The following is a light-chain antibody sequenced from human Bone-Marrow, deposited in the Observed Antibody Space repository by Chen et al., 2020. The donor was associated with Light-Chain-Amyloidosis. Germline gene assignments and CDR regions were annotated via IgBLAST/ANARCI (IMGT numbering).Light chain of an antibody. Sequence: YELTQPPSASVSPGQTARLTCSGDDLPTKYAYWYQQKPGQAPVLVIHRDTERPSGISERFSGSSSGTTATLTISGVQAEDEADYHCQSADSSGTYEVIFGGGTKLTVL. V-gene: IGLV3-25*03. CDR3: QSADSSGTYEVI. CDR1: DLPTKY. CDR2: RDT. J-gene: IGLJ2*01.